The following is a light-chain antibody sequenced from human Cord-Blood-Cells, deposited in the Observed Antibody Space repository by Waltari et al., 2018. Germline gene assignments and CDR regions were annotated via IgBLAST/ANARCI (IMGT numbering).Light chain of an antibody. Sequence: SYVLTQPPSVSVAPGQTPRITCGGNNIGSKSVPGYQQKLGQAPVLVIYYDSDRPSGIPERFSGSNSGNTATLTISRVEAGDEADYYCQVWDSSSDHWVFGGGTKLTVL. V-gene: IGLV3-21*04. J-gene: IGLJ3*02. CDR1: NIGSKS. CDR3: QVWDSSSDHWV. CDR2: YDS.